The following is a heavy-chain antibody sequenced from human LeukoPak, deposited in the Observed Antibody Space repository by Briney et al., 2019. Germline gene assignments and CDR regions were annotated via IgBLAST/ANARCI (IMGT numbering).Heavy chain of an antibody. CDR1: GYTFTSYG. Sequence: ASVKVSCKASGYTFTSYGISWVRQAPGQGLKWMGWFSAYNGNTHYAQKLQGRVTMTTDTSTSTAYMELRSLRSDDTAVYYCARVYKGAVAHYYGMDVWGQGTTVTVSS. J-gene: IGHJ6*02. CDR2: FSAYNGNT. CDR3: ARVYKGAVAHYYGMDV. D-gene: IGHD6-19*01. V-gene: IGHV1-18*01.